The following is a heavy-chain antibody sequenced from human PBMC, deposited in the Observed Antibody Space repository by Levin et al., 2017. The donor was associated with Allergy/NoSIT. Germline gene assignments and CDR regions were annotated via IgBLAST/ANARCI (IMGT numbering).Heavy chain of an antibody. D-gene: IGHD2/OR15-2a*01. CDR1: GFTFNKYG. Sequence: SGGSLRLSCAASGFTFNKYGMHWVRQAPGKGLEWVAVISYDGSNKYYADSVKGRFTISRDNSKNTLSLQMNSLSHEDTAIYYCAKDGGSCNKTTCYIAFDYWGQGTLVAVSS. CDR3: AKDGGSCNKTTCYIAFDY. J-gene: IGHJ4*02. CDR2: ISYDGSNK. V-gene: IGHV3-30*18.